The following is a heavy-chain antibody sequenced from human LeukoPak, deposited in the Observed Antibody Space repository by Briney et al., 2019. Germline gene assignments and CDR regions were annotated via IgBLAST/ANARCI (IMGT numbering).Heavy chain of an antibody. CDR1: GGSISSYY. J-gene: IGHJ4*02. CDR2: IYYSGST. CDR3: ARRELRRGSGYPDY. V-gene: IGHV4-59*01. D-gene: IGHD3-22*01. Sequence: PSETLSLTCTVSGGSISSYYWSWIRQPPGKGLEWIGYIYYSGSTNYNPSLKSRVTISVDTSKNQFSLKLSSVTAADTAVYYCARRELRRGSGYPDYWGQGTLVTVSS.